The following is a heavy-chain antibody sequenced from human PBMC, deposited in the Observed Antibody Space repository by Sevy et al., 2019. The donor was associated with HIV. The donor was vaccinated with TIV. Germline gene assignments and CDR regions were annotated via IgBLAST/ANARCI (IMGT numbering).Heavy chain of an antibody. CDR3: ATLPSGVLKPPKYFDY. V-gene: IGHV3-23*01. D-gene: IGHD3-10*01. Sequence: GGSLRLSCGVSGFTFSSYAMTWVRQPPGKGLEWVSIISGSGATTVYADSVKGRFTISRDKSKNALYLQMNNLRAEDPADNYCATLPSGVLKPPKYFDYWGQGTLVTVSS. J-gene: IGHJ4*02. CDR2: ISGSGATT. CDR1: GFTFSSYA.